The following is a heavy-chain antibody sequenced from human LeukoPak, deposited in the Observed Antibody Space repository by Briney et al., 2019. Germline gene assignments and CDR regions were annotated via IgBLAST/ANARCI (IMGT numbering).Heavy chain of an antibody. Sequence: ASVKVSCKASGYTFTSYGTSWVRQAPGQGLQWMGWISAYDGNTNYAQKLQGRVTLTTDTSTSTAYMELRSLRSDDTAVYFCARADYSTSWFDYWGQGTLVTVSS. D-gene: IGHD6-13*01. CDR2: ISAYDGNT. CDR3: ARADYSTSWFDY. CDR1: GYTFTSYG. J-gene: IGHJ4*02. V-gene: IGHV1-18*01.